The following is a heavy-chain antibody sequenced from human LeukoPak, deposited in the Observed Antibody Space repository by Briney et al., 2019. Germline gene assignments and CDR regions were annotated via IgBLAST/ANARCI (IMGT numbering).Heavy chain of an antibody. D-gene: IGHD3/OR15-3a*01. CDR2: IYYTGNT. J-gene: IGHJ4*02. Sequence: PSETLSLTCSVSGVSISSSNSYWGWIRQPPGKGLEWIGSIYYTGNTYYNASLKSQVSISIDTSKNQFSLRLTSVTAADTAVYFCARQTGSGLFILPGGQGTLVTVSS. CDR1: GVSISSSNSY. CDR3: ARQTGSGLFILP. V-gene: IGHV4-39*01.